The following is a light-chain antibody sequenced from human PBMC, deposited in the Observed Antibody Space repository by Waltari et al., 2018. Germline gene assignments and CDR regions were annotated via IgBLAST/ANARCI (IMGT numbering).Light chain of an antibody. CDR1: SSALGGYNY. J-gene: IGLJ1*01. Sequence: QSALTQPRPVSGSPGQSVTISCHGTSSALGGYNYVSLYQQHPGKAPKLMIYDVSKRPSGVPDRFSGSKSGNTASLTISGLQAEDEADYYCCSYAGRYTYVFGTGTKVTVL. CDR3: CSYAGRYTYV. CDR2: DVS. V-gene: IGLV2-11*01.